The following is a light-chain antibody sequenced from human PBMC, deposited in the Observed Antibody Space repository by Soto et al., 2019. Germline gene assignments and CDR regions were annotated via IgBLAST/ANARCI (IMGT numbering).Light chain of an antibody. V-gene: IGKV3D-15*01. CDR3: QQYHNWPLT. CDR1: QSVSSN. CDR2: DAS. J-gene: IGKJ4*01. Sequence: EIVMTQSPATLSVSPGERAPLSCRASQSVSSNLAGYQQKPGQAPRLLIYDASTRATGIPARFSGSGSGTEFTLTITSLQSEDFAIYYCQQYHNWPLTFGGGTKVDLK.